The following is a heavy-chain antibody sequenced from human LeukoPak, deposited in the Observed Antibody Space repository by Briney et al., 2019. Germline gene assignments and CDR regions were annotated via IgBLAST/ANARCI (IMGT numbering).Heavy chain of an antibody. CDR1: GYTFRDYY. CDR3: ARDPSQSYYTDV. D-gene: IGHD6-6*01. CDR2: INPKSGGT. V-gene: IGHV1-2*02. J-gene: IGHJ6*03. Sequence: AASVKVSCKASGYTFRDYYIHWARQAPGQGLEWMGYINPKSGGTKYAQKFQGRFTMTRDTSISTAYMELSRLRSDDTAVYYCARDPSQSYYTDVWGKGTTVIVSS.